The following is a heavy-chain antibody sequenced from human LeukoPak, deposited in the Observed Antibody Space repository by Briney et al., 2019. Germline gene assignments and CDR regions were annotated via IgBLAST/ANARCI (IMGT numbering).Heavy chain of an antibody. D-gene: IGHD3-22*01. CDR1: GFTFDDYA. CDR2: ISWNSGSI. J-gene: IGHJ4*02. CDR3: ARDRPNYYGANGHYYRRDGDY. V-gene: IGHV3-9*01. Sequence: GWSLRLSCAASGFTFDDYAMHWVRQAPGQGLEWVSGISWNSGSIGYADSVKGRFTISRDNSKNTVYLQMNSLRAEDTAVYYCARDRPNYYGANGHYYRRDGDYWGQGTLVTVSS.